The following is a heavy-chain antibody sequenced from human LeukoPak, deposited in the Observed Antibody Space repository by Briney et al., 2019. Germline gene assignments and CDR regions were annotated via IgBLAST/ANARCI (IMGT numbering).Heavy chain of an antibody. Sequence: SETLSLTCTVSGGSIRSSSYYWGWIRQPPGKGLEWVGSIYYSGSTYYNPSLKSRLTISVDTSKNQFSLRLSSVTAADTAVYYCAIIKHSNIWELYYYYYYMDVWGKGTTVTVSS. CDR3: AIIKHSNIWELYYYYYYMDV. V-gene: IGHV4-39*07. J-gene: IGHJ6*03. D-gene: IGHD1-7*01. CDR2: IYYSGST. CDR1: GGSIRSSSYY.